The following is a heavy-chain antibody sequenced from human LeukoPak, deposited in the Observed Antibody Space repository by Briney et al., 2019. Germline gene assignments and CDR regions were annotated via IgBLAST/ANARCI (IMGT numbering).Heavy chain of an antibody. CDR1: GFTFSSYW. CDR2: IKQDGSEK. CDR3: VRGVVSTVRVKEPLHY. J-gene: IGHJ4*02. D-gene: IGHD1-14*01. Sequence: GGSLRLSCAASGFTFSSYWMSWVRQATGKGLEWVANIKQDGSEKYYVDSVKGRITISRDNAKNSLYLQMNSLGAYDTAVYYRVRGVVSTVRVKEPLHYWGQGTLVTVSS. V-gene: IGHV3-7*01.